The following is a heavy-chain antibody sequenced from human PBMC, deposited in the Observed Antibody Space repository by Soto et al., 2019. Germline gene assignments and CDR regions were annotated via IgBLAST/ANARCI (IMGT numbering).Heavy chain of an antibody. Sequence: QVQLVESGGGVVQPGRSLRLSCAASGFTFSSYGMHWVRQAPGKGLEWVAVIWYDGSNKYYADSVKGRFTISRDNSKNTLYLQTNSLRAEDTAVYYCASGSEGSDAFDIWGQGTMVTVSS. D-gene: IGHD1-1*01. CDR2: IWYDGSNK. CDR1: GFTFSSYG. CDR3: ASGSEGSDAFDI. V-gene: IGHV3-33*01. J-gene: IGHJ3*02.